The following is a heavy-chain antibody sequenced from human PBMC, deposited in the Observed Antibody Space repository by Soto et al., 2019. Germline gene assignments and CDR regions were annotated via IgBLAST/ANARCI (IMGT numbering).Heavy chain of an antibody. CDR2: ISGSGGST. D-gene: IGHD3-10*01. CDR1: GFTFSSYA. V-gene: IGHV3-23*01. J-gene: IGHJ6*03. CDR3: AKDRGGGIWFGEIYYYYYYVDV. Sequence: VQLLESGGGLVQPGGSLRLSCAASGFTFSSYAMSWVRQAPGKGLEWVSAISGSGGSTYYADSVKGRFTISRDNSKNTLYMQMNSLRAEDTAVYYCAKDRGGGIWFGEIYYYYYYVDVWGKGTTVTVSS.